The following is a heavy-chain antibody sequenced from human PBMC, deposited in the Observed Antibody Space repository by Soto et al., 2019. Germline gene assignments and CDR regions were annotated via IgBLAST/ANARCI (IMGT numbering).Heavy chain of an antibody. D-gene: IGHD3-10*01. J-gene: IGHJ4*02. Sequence: QVQLVQSGAEVKEPGASVKVSCKASGYTFPNYGITWVRQAPGQGLEWMGWISAYKTNIKYAQKFQGIVTLTTDTSTSTAYMELRSLRSDDTAIYYCARDLDGSGAYYTDFWGQGTLVTVSS. CDR2: ISAYKTNI. CDR3: ARDLDGSGAYYTDF. CDR1: GYTFPNYG. V-gene: IGHV1-18*01.